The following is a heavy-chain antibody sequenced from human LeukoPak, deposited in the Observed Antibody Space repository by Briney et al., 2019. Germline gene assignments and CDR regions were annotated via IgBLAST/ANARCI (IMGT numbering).Heavy chain of an antibody. J-gene: IGHJ3*02. CDR2: INPNSGGT. CDR1: GYTFTAYY. V-gene: IGHV1-2*02. D-gene: IGHD3-10*01. CDR3: ARDRRVLWFGEFPTVDAFDI. Sequence: GASVKVSCKASGYTFTAYYMHWVRQAPGQGLEWMGWINPNSGGTNYAQKFQGRVTMTRDTSISTAYMELSRLRSDDTAVYYCARDRRVLWFGEFPTVDAFDIWGQGTMVTVSS.